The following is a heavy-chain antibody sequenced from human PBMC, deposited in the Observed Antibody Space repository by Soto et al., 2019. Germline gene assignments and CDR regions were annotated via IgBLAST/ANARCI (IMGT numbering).Heavy chain of an antibody. J-gene: IGHJ4*02. CDR2: ISYDGSSK. D-gene: IGHD3-10*01. Sequence: PGGSLSLSCAASGFTFSCYRMHWLRQAPGKGLEWVAFISYDGSSKYHADSVKGRFTISRDNSKNTLYLQMNSLRAEDTAVYHCARGDGSGSYLLDYWGQGTLVTVSS. CDR3: ARGDGSGSYLLDY. V-gene: IGHV3-30-3*01. CDR1: GFTFSCYR.